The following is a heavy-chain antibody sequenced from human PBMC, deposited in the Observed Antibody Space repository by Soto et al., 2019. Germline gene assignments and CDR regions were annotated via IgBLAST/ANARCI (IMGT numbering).Heavy chain of an antibody. CDR1: GFSLSTSGLG. Sequence: QITLKESGPTLVKPTQTLTLTYTFSGFSLSTSGLGVGGFLQPPGKALGWLALIYWDDDKRYSPSLKSRLTITKDTSKNQVVLTMTNVDPVDTATYYCAHSQLYSSGWTPFDYWGQGTLVTVSS. D-gene: IGHD6-19*01. CDR3: AHSQLYSSGWTPFDY. CDR2: IYWDDDK. J-gene: IGHJ4*02. V-gene: IGHV2-5*02.